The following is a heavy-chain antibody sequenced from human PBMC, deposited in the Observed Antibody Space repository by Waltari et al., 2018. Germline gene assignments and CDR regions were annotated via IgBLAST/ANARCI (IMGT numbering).Heavy chain of an antibody. CDR3: ARRDIVATMGPYYYYYGMDV. V-gene: IGHV1-69*15. J-gene: IGHJ6*02. D-gene: IGHD5-12*01. CDR1: GGTFSSYA. Sequence: QVQLVQSGAEVKKPGSSVKVSCKASGGTFSSYAISWVRQAPGQGREWMGRIIPIFGTANYAQKFQGRVTITADESTSTAYMELSSLRSEDTAVYYCARRDIVATMGPYYYYYGMDVWGQGTTVTVSS. CDR2: IIPIFGTA.